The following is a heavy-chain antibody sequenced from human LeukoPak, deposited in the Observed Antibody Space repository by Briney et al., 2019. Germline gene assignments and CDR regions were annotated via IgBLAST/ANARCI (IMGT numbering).Heavy chain of an antibody. D-gene: IGHD3-22*01. Sequence: PSETLSLTCTVSGGSISSGDYYWSWIRQHPGKGLEWIGYIYYSGSTNYNPSLKSRVTISVDKSKNQFSLKLSSVTAADTAVYYCARDLSYDSSGYYQRRDSLGGFGSWGQGTLVTVSS. V-gene: IGHV4-31*03. J-gene: IGHJ4*02. CDR1: GGSISSGDYY. CDR2: IYYSGST. CDR3: ARDLSYDSSGYYQRRDSLGGFGS.